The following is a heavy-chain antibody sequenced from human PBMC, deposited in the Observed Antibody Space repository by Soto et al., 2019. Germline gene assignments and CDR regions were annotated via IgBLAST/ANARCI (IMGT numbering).Heavy chain of an antibody. CDR3: ARSQGSSTSLEIYYYYYYGMYG. V-gene: IGHV1-69*01. CDR1: GGTFSSYA. J-gene: IGHJ6*02. CDR2: IIPISGTA. D-gene: IGHD2-2*01. Sequence: QVQLVQSGAEVKKPGSSVKVSCKASGGTFSSYAISWVRQAPGQGLEWMGGIIPISGTANYAQTFQGRVTITADESTSTAYMELSSLRSEDTAVYYCARSQGSSTSLEIYYYYYYGMYGWGQGTTVTGSS.